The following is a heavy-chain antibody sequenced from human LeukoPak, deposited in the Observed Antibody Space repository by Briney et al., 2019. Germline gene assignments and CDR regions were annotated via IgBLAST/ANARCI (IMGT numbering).Heavy chain of an antibody. CDR2: FYHSGST. D-gene: IGHD2-15*01. J-gene: IGHJ4*02. Sequence: PSETLSLTCTVSGYSISSDFYWGWIRQPPGKGLEWIGSFYHSGSTHYNPSLTSRVTISVDTSKNQFSLKLRSVTAADTAVYYCARARESLSGGYFDYWGQGTLVTVSS. CDR1: GYSISSDFY. CDR3: ARARESLSGGYFDY. V-gene: IGHV4-38-2*02.